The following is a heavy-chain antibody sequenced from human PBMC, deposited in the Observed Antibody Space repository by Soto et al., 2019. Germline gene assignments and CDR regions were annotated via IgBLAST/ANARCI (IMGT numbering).Heavy chain of an antibody. CDR1: GFTVSNNY. Sequence: EVRLVESGGGLIQPGGSLRLSCAASGFTVSNNYMTWVRQASGKGLEWVSVIYSDGSTFYADSVKGRFTISRDSSKNTLSLQMNSLRVEDTAVYYCARVPGSVWGQGTTVTVSS. V-gene: IGHV3-53*01. CDR3: ARVPGSV. J-gene: IGHJ6*02. CDR2: IYSDGST. D-gene: IGHD1-26*01.